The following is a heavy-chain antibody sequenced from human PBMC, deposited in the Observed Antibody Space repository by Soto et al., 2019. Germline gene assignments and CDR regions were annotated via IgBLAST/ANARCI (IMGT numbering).Heavy chain of an antibody. J-gene: IGHJ6*02. CDR3: TKSTYTRSYSYFGMDV. Sequence: GGSLRLSCTGSGFTFGDYAISWSRQAPGKGLEWVGVIRSKAYGETKDYAASVKGRFTILRDDSKSIAYLQMNSLQSEDTGVYYCTKSTYTRSYSYFGMDVWGHGTTVTVSS. CDR2: IRSKAYGETK. D-gene: IGHD1-1*01. V-gene: IGHV3-49*03. CDR1: GFTFGDYA.